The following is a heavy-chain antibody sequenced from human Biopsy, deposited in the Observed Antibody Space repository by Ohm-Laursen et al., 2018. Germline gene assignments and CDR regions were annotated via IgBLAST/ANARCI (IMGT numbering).Heavy chain of an antibody. J-gene: IGHJ4*02. V-gene: IGHV1-69*06. D-gene: IGHD2-15*01. Sequence: VSSVKVSCKAPGGTFSNYGVNWVRQAPGQGLEWLGGNIPILGTGNYAQKFQDRVTVAADTSTSTATMELRSLRSDDTAVYYCARDPYCSGGNCYSPLDHWGQGTLVTVSA. CDR1: GGTFSNYG. CDR3: ARDPYCSGGNCYSPLDH. CDR2: NIPILGTG.